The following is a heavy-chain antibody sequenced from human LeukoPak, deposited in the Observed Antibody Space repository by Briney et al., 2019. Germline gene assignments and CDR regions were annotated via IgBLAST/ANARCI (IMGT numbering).Heavy chain of an antibody. CDR3: AKDKGEGQKPTYYYYYGMDV. CDR2: ISWDGGST. D-gene: IGHD1-14*01. CDR1: GFTFDDYT. J-gene: IGHJ6*02. V-gene: IGHV3-43*01. Sequence: GSLRLSCAASGFTFDDYTMHWVRQAPGKGLEWVSLISWDGGSTYYADSVKGRFTISRDNSKNSLYLQMNSLRTEDTALYYCAKDKGEGQKPTYYYYYGMDVWGQGTTVTVS.